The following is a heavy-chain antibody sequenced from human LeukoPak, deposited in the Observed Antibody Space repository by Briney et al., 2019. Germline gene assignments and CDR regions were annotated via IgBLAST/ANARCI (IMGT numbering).Heavy chain of an antibody. J-gene: IGHJ5*02. CDR3: AKGAAAGKVDWFDP. CDR1: GLSFTNYA. Sequence: PGGSLRLSCEASGLSFTNYAMMWVRQAPGKGLQWISTLTGYGGAYYADSGEGRFIISRDISKNTMFLQMYSLRAEDTAVYYCAKGAAAGKVDWFDPRGQGTLVTVSS. CDR2: LTGYGGA. V-gene: IGHV3-23*01. D-gene: IGHD6-13*01.